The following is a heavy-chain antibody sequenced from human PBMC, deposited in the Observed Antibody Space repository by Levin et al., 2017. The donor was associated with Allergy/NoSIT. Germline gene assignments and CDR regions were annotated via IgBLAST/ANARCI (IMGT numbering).Heavy chain of an antibody. D-gene: IGHD2-2*01. CDR1: GYTFTNQY. CDR2: INPSGGST. CDR3: ARGYCTSTSCPYYFYFYMDG. Sequence: GESLKISCKASGYTFTNQYVHWVRQAPGQRLEWMGIINPSGGSTTYAQNFQGRVTITRDTSTSTVYMELSSLRSEDTAVYYCARGYCTSTSCPYYFYFYMDGWGKGTTVTVSS. V-gene: IGHV1-46*01. J-gene: IGHJ6*03.